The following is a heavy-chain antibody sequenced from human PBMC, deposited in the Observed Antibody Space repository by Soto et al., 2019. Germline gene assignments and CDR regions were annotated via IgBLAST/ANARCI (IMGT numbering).Heavy chain of an antibody. J-gene: IGHJ4*01. V-gene: IGHV3-13*04. CDR1: GFTFSSYD. D-gene: IGHD6-19*01. CDR3: VRTGQWLLGYDY. CDR2: IGITGDT. Sequence: LRLSCVASGFTFSSYDMHWVRQATGKGLEWVSGIGITGDTYHVGSVKGRFRISRDNAKNSLYLQMNSLRAGDTAVYYCVRTGQWLLGYDYWGRGTLVTSPQ.